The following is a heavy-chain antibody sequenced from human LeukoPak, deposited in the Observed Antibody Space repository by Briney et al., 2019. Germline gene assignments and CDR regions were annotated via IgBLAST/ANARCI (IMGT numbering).Heavy chain of an antibody. CDR1: GGSFSGYF. J-gene: IGHJ4*02. D-gene: IGHD6-13*01. CDR3: ARSGSSWFSDY. V-gene: IGHV4-34*01. CDR2: VNHSGST. Sequence: PSETLSLTCAVYGGSFSGYFWTWIRQPPGGGLEWIGEVNHSGSTNYNPSLKSRVTISVDTSKNQFSLKLSSVTAADTAVYYCARSGSSWFSDYWGQGTLVTVSS.